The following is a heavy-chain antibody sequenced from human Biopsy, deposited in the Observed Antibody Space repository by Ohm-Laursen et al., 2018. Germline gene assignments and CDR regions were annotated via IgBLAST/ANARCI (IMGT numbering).Heavy chain of an antibody. Sequence: ESSVTVSCKASGYTFTGYHAHWVRQAPGHGLEWMGWINAKTGDTNYAQKFQGRVTMTRDTSISTAYVDLSSLRSDDTAVYYCTRGGYYYDSLAYYYWFDPWGQGTLVTVSS. D-gene: IGHD3-22*01. CDR3: TRGGYYYDSLAYYYWFDP. CDR1: GYTFTGYH. CDR2: INAKTGDT. V-gene: IGHV1-2*02. J-gene: IGHJ5*02.